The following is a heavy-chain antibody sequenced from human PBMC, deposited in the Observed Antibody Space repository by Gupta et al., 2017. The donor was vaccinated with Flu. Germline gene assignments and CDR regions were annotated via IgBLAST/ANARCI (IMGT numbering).Heavy chain of an antibody. V-gene: IGHV1-18*01. CDR2: ISAYNGNT. CDR1: GYTFTSYG. D-gene: IGHD2-8*01. J-gene: IGHJ6*02. CDR3: ARDLVGMGGGSMVFPLQYYYYYGMDV. Sequence: QVQLVQSGAEVKKPGASVKVSCKASGYTFTSYGISWVRQAPGQGLEWMGWISAYNGNTNYAQKLQGRVTMTTDTSTSTAYMELRSLRSDDTAVYYCARDLVGMGGGSMVFPLQYYYYYGMDVWGQGTTVTVSS.